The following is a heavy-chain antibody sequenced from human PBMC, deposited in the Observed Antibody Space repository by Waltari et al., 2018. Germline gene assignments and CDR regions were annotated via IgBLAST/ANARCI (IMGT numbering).Heavy chain of an antibody. J-gene: IGHJ6*03. Sequence: QVPLQQWGAGLLKPSETLSLTCAVYGGSFRGYYWSWIRQPPGKGLEWIGESNHSGSTNYNPSLKSRVTISVDTSKNQFSLKLSSVTAADTAVYYCARAFGGYLSYMDVWGKGTTVTVSS. V-gene: IGHV4-34*01. CDR1: GGSFRGYY. CDR2: SNHSGST. D-gene: IGHD2-15*01. CDR3: ARAFGGYLSYMDV.